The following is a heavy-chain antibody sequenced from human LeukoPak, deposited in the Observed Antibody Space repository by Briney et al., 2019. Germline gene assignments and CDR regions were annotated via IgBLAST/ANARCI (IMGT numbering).Heavy chain of an antibody. CDR2: IYSGGST. V-gene: IGHV3-53*01. CDR3: ASPSNYGDYGGNAFDI. J-gene: IGHJ3*02. D-gene: IGHD4-17*01. Sequence: GSLRLSCAASGFTVSSNYMSWVRQAPGKGLEWVSVIYSGGSTYYADSVKGRFTISRDNSKNTLYLQMNSLRAEDTAVYYCASPSNYGDYGGNAFDIWGQGTMVTVPS. CDR1: GFTVSSNY.